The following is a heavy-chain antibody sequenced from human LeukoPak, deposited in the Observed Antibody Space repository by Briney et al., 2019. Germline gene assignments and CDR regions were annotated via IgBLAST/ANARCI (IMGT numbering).Heavy chain of an antibody. CDR3: ARVLLPYCSGGTCYDLGY. V-gene: IGHV1-2*02. CDR1: GHTFTGHY. J-gene: IGHJ4*02. D-gene: IGHD2-15*01. Sequence: ASLNVSCKASGHTFTGHYMHWVPQATGQGLEWLGWINTNSCGTNYAQKFQGRVTMARDTSITTAYLELSGLRSDDPAIYCCARVLLPYCSGGTCYDLGYWGQGTLVTVSS. CDR2: INTNSCGT.